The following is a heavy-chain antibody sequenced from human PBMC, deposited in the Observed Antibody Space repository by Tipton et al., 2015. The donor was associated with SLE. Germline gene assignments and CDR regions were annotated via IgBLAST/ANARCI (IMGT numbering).Heavy chain of an antibody. CDR2: IYPGDSDT. D-gene: IGHD1-26*01. CDR1: GYTFSSYW. Sequence: VQLVQSGAELKKPGESVKISCQASGYTFSSYWIGWVRQMPGKGLEWMGIIYPGDSDTRYSPSFQGQVNISADKSITTAYLQWSSLKASDTAMYYCATSYLGATYPDYWGQGTLVTVSS. CDR3: ATSYLGATYPDY. J-gene: IGHJ4*02. V-gene: IGHV5-51*03.